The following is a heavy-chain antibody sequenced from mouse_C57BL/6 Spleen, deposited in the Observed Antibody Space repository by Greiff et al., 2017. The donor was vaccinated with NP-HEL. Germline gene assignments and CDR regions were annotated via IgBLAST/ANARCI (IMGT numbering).Heavy chain of an antibody. CDR1: GFSLSTSGMG. CDR2: IYWDDDK. CDR3: ARNGNYEAWFAY. V-gene: IGHV8-12*01. D-gene: IGHD2-1*01. J-gene: IGHJ3*01. Sequence: QVTLKESGPGILQSSQTLSLTCSFSGFSLSTSGMGVSWIRQPSGKGLEWLAHIYWDDDKRSNPSLKSRPTISKDTSRNQVFLKITSVDTADTATYYCARNGNYEAWFAYWGQGTLVTVSA.